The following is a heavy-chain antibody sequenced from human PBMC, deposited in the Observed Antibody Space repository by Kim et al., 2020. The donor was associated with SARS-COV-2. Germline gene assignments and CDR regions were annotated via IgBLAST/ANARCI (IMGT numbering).Heavy chain of an antibody. Sequence: VKGRFTISRDNSKNTLYLQMNSLRAEDTAVYYCARDGDYMEEYYYYGMDVWGQGTTVTVSS. V-gene: IGHV3-30*01. J-gene: IGHJ6*02. CDR3: ARDGDYMEEYYYYGMDV. D-gene: IGHD4-17*01.